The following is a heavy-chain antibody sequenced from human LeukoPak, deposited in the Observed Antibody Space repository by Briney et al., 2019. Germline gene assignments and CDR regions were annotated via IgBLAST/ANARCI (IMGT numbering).Heavy chain of an antibody. CDR3: ARDYQWLRAMDV. V-gene: IGHV3-30-3*01. Sequence: GRSLRLSCAASGFTFSDYAMHWVRQAPGKGLEWVAVMSYDGSNKYYADSVKGRFTISRDNSKNTLYVQTNSLRVEDTAVYYCARDYQWLRAMDVWGQGTTVTVSS. J-gene: IGHJ6*02. CDR1: GFTFSDYA. D-gene: IGHD6-19*01. CDR2: MSYDGSNK.